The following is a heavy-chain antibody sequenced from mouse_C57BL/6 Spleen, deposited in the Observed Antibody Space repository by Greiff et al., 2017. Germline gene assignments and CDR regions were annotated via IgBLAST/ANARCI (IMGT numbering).Heavy chain of an antibody. J-gene: IGHJ2*01. CDR2: FYPGSGSI. CDR3: AKHEDGGYDYFDY. CDR1: GYTFTEYT. D-gene: IGHD2-2*01. Sequence: VKLQESGAELVKPGASVKLSCKASGYTFTEYTIRWVKQRSGQGLEWIGWFYPGSGSIKYNEKFKDKATLTAEKSSSTVYMELSRLTSEDSAVYFCAKHEDGGYDYFDYWGQGTTLTVAS. V-gene: IGHV1-62-2*01.